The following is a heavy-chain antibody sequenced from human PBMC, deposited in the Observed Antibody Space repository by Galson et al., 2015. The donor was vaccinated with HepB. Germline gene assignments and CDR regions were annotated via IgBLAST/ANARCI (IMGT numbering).Heavy chain of an antibody. CDR2: IWYDGSNK. V-gene: IGHV3-33*01. Sequence: SLRLSCAASGFTFSDFGMHLVRQAPGKGLEWVAIIWYDGSNKYYADSVKGRFTISRDNSKNVLYLKMSSLRVEDTGIYYCARDLDFPAAERNWFDPWGQGTLVTVSS. CDR1: GFTFSDFG. CDR3: ARDLDFPAAERNWFDP. J-gene: IGHJ5*02. D-gene: IGHD6-13*01.